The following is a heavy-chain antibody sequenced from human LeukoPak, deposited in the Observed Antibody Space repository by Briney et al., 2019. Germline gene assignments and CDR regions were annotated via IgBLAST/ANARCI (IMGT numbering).Heavy chain of an antibody. J-gene: IGHJ6*02. CDR1: GFTFSSYA. CDR2: ISGSGGST. CDR3: AKDSPATTYYYGMDV. Sequence: GGSLRLSCAASGFTFSSYAMSWVRQAPGKGLEWVSAISGSGGSTYYADSVKGRFTISRDNSKNTLYLQVNSLRAEDTAVYYCAKDSPATTYYYGMDVWGQGTTVTVSS. V-gene: IGHV3-23*01. D-gene: IGHD1-1*01.